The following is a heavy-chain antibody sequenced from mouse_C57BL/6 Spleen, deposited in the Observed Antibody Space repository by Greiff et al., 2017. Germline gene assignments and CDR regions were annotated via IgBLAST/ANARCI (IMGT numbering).Heavy chain of an antibody. J-gene: IGHJ2*01. D-gene: IGHD1-1*01. V-gene: IGHV3-6*01. Sequence: EVKLEESGPGLVKPSQSLSLTCSVTGYSITSGYYWNWIRQFPGNKLEWMGYISYDGSNNYNPSLKNRISITRDTSKNQFFLKLNSVTTEDTATYYCASSTVVATPFDYWGQGTTLTVSS. CDR2: ISYDGSN. CDR1: GYSITSGYY. CDR3: ASSTVVATPFDY.